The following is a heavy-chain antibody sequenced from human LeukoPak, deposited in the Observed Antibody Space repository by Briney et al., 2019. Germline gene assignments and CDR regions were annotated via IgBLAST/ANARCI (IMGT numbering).Heavy chain of an antibody. Sequence: SETLSLTCTVSGGSISSYYWSWIRQPPGKGLEWIGCVFYSGRTDHNPSLKSRLTISVDTSKNQFSLKLSSVTAADTAVYFCARAVPFQSNAWRQTFDHWGQGTLVTVSS. CDR3: ARAVPFQSNAWRQTFDH. D-gene: IGHD3-16*01. J-gene: IGHJ4*02. V-gene: IGHV4-59*01. CDR1: GGSISSYY. CDR2: VFYSGRT.